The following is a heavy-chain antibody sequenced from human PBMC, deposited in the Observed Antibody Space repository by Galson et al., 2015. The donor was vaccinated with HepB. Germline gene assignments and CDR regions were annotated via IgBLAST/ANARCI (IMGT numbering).Heavy chain of an antibody. CDR1: GFTFSGSA. D-gene: IGHD3-22*01. Sequence: SLRLSCAASGFTFSGSAMHWVRQASGKGLEWVGRIRSKANSYATAYAASVKGRFTISRDDSKNTAYLQMNSLKTEDTAVYYCTRTTPYYYDSSGAYGMDVWGQGTTVTVSS. J-gene: IGHJ6*02. V-gene: IGHV3-73*01. CDR3: TRTTPYYYDSSGAYGMDV. CDR2: IRSKANSYAT.